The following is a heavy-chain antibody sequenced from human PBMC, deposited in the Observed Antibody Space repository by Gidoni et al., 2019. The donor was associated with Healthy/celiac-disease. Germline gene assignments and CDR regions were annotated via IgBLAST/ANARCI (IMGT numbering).Heavy chain of an antibody. J-gene: IGHJ2*01. D-gene: IGHD2-21*01. Sequence: EVQVLESGGGLVQPGGSLGRSCAASGFTLSSYAMSWVRPAPGKGLEWVSAISGSGGSTDSADSVKGRFTISRDNSKNTLYLQMNSLRAEDSAVYYCAKVVPAVKWYFDLWYRGTLVTVSS. CDR3: AKVVPAVKWYFDL. V-gene: IGHV3-23*01. CDR1: GFTLSSYA. CDR2: ISGSGGST.